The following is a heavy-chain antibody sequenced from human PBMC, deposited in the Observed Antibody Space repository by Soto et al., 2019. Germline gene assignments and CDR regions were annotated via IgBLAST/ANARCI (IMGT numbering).Heavy chain of an antibody. CDR1: GFIFSNYA. V-gene: IGHV3-23*01. D-gene: IGHD2-15*01. J-gene: IGHJ4*02. CDR3: AKDIGRGGGSVFDY. CDR2: ISGSGADT. Sequence: EVQLLESGGGLVQPGGSLRLSCAPSGFIFSNYAMSWVRQARGKGLEWVSAISGSGADTYYTESVKGRFTISRDNFKNKLYMKINSLRAEDTAVYYCAKDIGRGGGSVFDYWCQGTLVTVSS.